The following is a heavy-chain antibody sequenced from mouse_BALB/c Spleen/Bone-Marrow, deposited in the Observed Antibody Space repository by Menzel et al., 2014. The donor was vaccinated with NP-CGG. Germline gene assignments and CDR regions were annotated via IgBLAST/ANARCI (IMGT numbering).Heavy chain of an antibody. V-gene: IGHV1-4*01. J-gene: IGHJ1*01. Sequence: VMLVESGAELARPGASVKMSCKASGYTFTSYTMHWVKQGPGQGLEWIGYINPSSGYTNYNQKFKDKATLTADKSSSTAYMQLSSLTSEDSAVYYCARSLRWYFDVWGAGTTVTVSS. CDR1: GYTFTSYT. CDR2: INPSSGYT. CDR3: ARSLRWYFDV. D-gene: IGHD1-1*01.